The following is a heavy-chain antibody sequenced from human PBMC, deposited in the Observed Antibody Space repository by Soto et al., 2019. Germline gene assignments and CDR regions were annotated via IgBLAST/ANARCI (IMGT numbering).Heavy chain of an antibody. V-gene: IGHV4-34*01. J-gene: IGHJ4*02. CDR2: IHHSGST. Sequence: QVQLQQWGAGLLKPSETLSLTCAVYCGSFSSYYWSWIRQPPGKGLEWIGEIHHSGSTNYNPSLESRVTTSVATSKNQSPLKLSSVTAADTAVSYCARTSRFDCWGQGALVTVSS. D-gene: IGHD6-6*01. CDR1: CGSFSSYY. CDR3: ARTSRFDC.